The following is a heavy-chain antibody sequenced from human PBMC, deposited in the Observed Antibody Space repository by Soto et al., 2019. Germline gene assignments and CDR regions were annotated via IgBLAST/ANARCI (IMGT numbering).Heavy chain of an antibody. Sequence: EVQLVESGGGLVQPGGSLKLSCAASGFTFSGSAMHWVRQASGKGLEWVGRIRDKANSYATAYTASVKGRFTISRDDSRPTAYLQMTSLKTEDTAVYYCTRLYCGGDCDFDSWGQGTRVTVSS. V-gene: IGHV3-73*02. CDR3: TRLYCGGDCDFDS. CDR2: IRDKANSYAT. D-gene: IGHD2-21*02. J-gene: IGHJ4*02. CDR1: GFTFSGSA.